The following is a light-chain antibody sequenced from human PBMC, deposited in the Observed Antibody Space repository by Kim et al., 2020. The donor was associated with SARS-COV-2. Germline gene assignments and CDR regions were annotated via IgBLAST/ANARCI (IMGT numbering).Light chain of an antibody. CDR2: GKN. J-gene: IGLJ2*01. CDR3: SSRDNTDNVL. Sequence: SSELTQDPAVSVALGQTVRITCQGDSLRSHYTTWYQQKPGQAPIVVVYGKNNRPSWLPDRFSGSSSGNTASLTITATPAGDEADYYCSSRDNTDNVLFGG. CDR1: SLRSHY. V-gene: IGLV3-19*01.